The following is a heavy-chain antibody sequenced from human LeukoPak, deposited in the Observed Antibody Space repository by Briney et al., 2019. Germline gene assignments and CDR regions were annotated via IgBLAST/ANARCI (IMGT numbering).Heavy chain of an antibody. V-gene: IGHV5-51*01. D-gene: IGHD6-25*01. CDR2: IYPGDSDT. Sequence: GESLQISCKGSGSRFTSYWIGWVREMPGKGLEWMEIIYPGDSDTRYSPSFQGQVTISADKSISTAYLQWSSLKASDTAMYYCARSAGGSEGDYWGQGTLVTVSS. CDR1: GSRFTSYW. CDR3: ARSAGGSEGDY. J-gene: IGHJ4*02.